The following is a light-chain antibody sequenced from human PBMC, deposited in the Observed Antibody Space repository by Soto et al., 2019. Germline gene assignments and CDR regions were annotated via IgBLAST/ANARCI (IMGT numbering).Light chain of an antibody. Sequence: EIVLTQSPATLSLSHVERATLSFRASQNVANYLDWYQQKPGQAPRLLIYESSNRATGIPARFSGSGSGTEFTLTISSLQSEDFAVYYCQQYNNWPITFGQGTRLEN. J-gene: IGKJ5*01. CDR1: QNVANY. CDR3: QQYNNWPIT. V-gene: IGKV3D-15*01. CDR2: ESS.